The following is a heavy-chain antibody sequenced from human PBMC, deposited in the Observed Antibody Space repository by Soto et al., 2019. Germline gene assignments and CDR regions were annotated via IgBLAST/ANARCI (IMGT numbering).Heavy chain of an antibody. V-gene: IGHV1-69*13. J-gene: IGHJ4*02. CDR3: ARGDRIAAAGIVIV. CDR1: GGTFSSYA. CDR2: IIPIFGTA. D-gene: IGHD6-13*01. Sequence: ASVKVSCKASGGTFSSYAISWVRQAPGQGLEWMGGIIPIFGTANYAQKFQGRVTITADESTSIAYMELSSLRSEDTAVYYCARGDRIAAAGIVIVWGQGTLVTVSS.